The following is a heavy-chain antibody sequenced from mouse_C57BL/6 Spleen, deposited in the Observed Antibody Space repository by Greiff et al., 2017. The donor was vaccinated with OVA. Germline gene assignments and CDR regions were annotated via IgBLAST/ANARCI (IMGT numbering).Heavy chain of an antibody. J-gene: IGHJ4*01. CDR3: ARSGDAQATSSYAMDY. D-gene: IGHD3-2*02. CDR1: GYTFTSYW. CDR2: IDPNSGGT. V-gene: IGHV1-72*01. Sequence: QVQLKQPGAELVKPGASVKLSCKASGYTFTSYWMHWVKQRPGRGLEWIGRIDPNSGGTKYNEKFKSKATLTVDKPSSTAYMQLSSLTSEESAVYYCARSGDAQATSSYAMDYWGQGTSVTVSS.